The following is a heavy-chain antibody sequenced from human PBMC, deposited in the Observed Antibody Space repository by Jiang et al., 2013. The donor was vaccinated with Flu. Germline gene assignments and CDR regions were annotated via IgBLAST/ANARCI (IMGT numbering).Heavy chain of an antibody. CDR2: TYYRSKWYN. Sequence: RQSPSRGLEWLGRTYYRSKWYNDYAVSVKSRITINPDTSKNQFSLQLNSVTPEDTAVYYCARETNKRTYYYDSSGYDWFDPWGQGTLVTVSS. V-gene: IGHV6-1*01. CDR3: ARETNKRTYYYDSSGYDWFDP. J-gene: IGHJ5*02. D-gene: IGHD3-22*01.